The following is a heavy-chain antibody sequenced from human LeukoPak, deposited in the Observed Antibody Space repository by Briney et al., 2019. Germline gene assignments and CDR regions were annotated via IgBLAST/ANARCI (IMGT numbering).Heavy chain of an antibody. CDR1: GFNFSSYW. V-gene: IGHV3-7*01. D-gene: IGHD2-15*01. CDR2: IKQDGSEK. J-gene: IGHJ6*03. Sequence: PGGSLRLSCAASGFNFSSYWMSWVRQAPGKGLEWVANIKQDGSEKYYVDSVKGRFTISRDNAKNSLYLQMNSLRAEDTAVYYCARDKTPSRYYYYYYMDVWGKGTTVTVSS. CDR3: ARDKTPSRYYYYYYMDV.